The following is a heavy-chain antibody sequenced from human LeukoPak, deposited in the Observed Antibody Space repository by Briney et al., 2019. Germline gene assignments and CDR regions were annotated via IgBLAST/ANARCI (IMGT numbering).Heavy chain of an antibody. D-gene: IGHD3-22*01. V-gene: IGHV3-23*01. CDR2: ISGSGGST. CDR3: AKRYDSSGYYSDAFDI. CDR1: GFTFSSYA. J-gene: IGHJ3*02. Sequence: GGSLRLSCAASGFTFSSYAMSWVRQAPGKGLEWVSAISGSGGSTYYADSVKGRFTISRDNSKNTLYLQMNSLRAEDTAVYYCAKRYDSSGYYSDAFDIWGQGTMVTVSS.